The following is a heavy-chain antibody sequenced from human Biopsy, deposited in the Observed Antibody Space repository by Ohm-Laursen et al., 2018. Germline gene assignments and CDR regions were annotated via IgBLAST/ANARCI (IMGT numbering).Heavy chain of an antibody. CDR1: GGTFSNYA. Sequence: GASVKASCKASGGTFSNYAISWVRQAPGEGLEWMGGIIAVSGLVNYAPKFQGRVSITADKSTTTAYMELSYLKSEDTAVYYCATPFQYYDSWGGYPPFDHWGQGTLVTVSS. CDR3: ATPFQYYDSWGGYPPFDH. V-gene: IGHV1-69*10. J-gene: IGHJ4*02. CDR2: IIAVSGLV. D-gene: IGHD3-3*01.